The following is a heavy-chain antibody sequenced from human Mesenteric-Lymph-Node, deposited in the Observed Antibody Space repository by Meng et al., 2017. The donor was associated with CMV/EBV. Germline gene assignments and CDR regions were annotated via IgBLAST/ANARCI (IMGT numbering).Heavy chain of an antibody. D-gene: IGHD3-16*01. CDR3: SKNGGWLIEN. Sequence: GGSLRLSCAASGFSFSDYYMSWIRQAPGKGLEWISSISSNESVIYYGDSVKGRFTISAEYAENSVYLQMTGLRAEDTAVYYCSKNGGWLIENWGQGTMVTVSS. J-gene: IGHJ4*02. V-gene: IGHV3-11*04. CDR1: GFSFSDYY. CDR2: ISSNESVI.